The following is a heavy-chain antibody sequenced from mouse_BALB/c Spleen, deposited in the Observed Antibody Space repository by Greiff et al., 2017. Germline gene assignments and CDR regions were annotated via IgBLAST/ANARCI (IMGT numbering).Heavy chain of an antibody. CDR1: GYTFTDYN. V-gene: IGHV1S29*02. Sequence: EVQLQQSGPELVKPGASVKISCKASGYTFTDYNMHWVKQSHGKSLEWIGYIYPYNGGTGYNQKFKSKATLTVDNSSSTAYMELRSLTSEDSAVYYCARDGKNWYFDVWGAGTTVTVSS. CDR3: ARDGKNWYFDV. D-gene: IGHD2-1*01. CDR2: IYPYNGGT. J-gene: IGHJ1*01.